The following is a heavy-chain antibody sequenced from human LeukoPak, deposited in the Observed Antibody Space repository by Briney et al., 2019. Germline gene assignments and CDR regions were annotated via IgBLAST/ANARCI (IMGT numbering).Heavy chain of an antibody. D-gene: IGHD5-12*01. CDR2: IYYSGST. J-gene: IGHJ4*02. V-gene: IGHV4-59*08. Sequence: PSETLSLTCTVSGGSISHYFWSWIRQPPGKPLEWIGYIYYSGSTNYNPSLKSRLTISVDTSKDQFSLKLSSVTAADTAVYYCARGRWMATLDYWGQGTLVTVSS. CDR1: GGSISHYF. CDR3: ARGRWMATLDY.